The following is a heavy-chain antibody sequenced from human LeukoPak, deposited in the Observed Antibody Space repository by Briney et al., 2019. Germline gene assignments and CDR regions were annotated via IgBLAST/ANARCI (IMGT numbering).Heavy chain of an antibody. CDR2: IYSGGST. Sequence: GGSLRLSCAASGFTVSSNYMSWVRQAPGKGLEWVSVIYSGGSTYYADSVKGRFTISRDNSKNTLYLQMNSLRAEDTAVYYCARADINAGLAFDIWGQGTMVTVSS. CDR1: GFTVSSNY. J-gene: IGHJ3*02. CDR3: ARADINAGLAFDI. V-gene: IGHV3-53*01. D-gene: IGHD1-14*01.